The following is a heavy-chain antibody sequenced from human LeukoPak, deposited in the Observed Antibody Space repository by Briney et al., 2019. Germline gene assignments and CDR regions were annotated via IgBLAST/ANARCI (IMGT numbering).Heavy chain of an antibody. D-gene: IGHD3-10*01. J-gene: IGHJ5*02. V-gene: IGHV4-30-2*01. CDR3: ARVRMVRGVLDP. Sequence: PSETLSLTCAVSGGSISSGGYSWSWIRQPPGKGLEWIGYIYHSGSTYYNPSLKSRVTMSVDTSKNQFSLKLSSVTAADTAVYYCARVRMVRGVLDPWGQGTLVTVSS. CDR1: GGSISSGGYS. CDR2: IYHSGST.